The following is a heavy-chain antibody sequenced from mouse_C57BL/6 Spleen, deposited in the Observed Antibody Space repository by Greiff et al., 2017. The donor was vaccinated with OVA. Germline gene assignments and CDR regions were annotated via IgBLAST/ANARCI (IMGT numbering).Heavy chain of an antibody. CDR1: GFTFSDYG. J-gene: IGHJ1*03. Sequence: EVKLVESGGGLVKPGGSLKLSCAASGFTFSDYGMHWVRQAPEKGLEWVAYISSGSSTIYYADTVKGRFTISRDNAKNTLFLQMTSLRSEDTAMYYCARRSLTGTHWYFDVWGTGTTVTVSS. CDR2: ISSGSSTI. CDR3: ARRSLTGTHWYFDV. V-gene: IGHV5-17*01. D-gene: IGHD4-1*01.